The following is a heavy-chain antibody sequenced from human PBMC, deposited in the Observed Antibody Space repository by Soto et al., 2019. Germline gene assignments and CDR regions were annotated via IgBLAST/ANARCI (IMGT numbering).Heavy chain of an antibody. CDR1: GYVFISYG. Sequence: QVQLVQSGAEVKKPGASVKVSCKASGYVFISYGISWVRQAPGQGLEWMGWISRHNGNTNYAQKFQGRVTMTTDASTSTAYMELRSLRSDDTAVYYCARDLDGSGSYSTDYWGQGTLVTVSS. CDR3: ARDLDGSGSYSTDY. V-gene: IGHV1-18*01. D-gene: IGHD3-10*01. J-gene: IGHJ4*02. CDR2: ISRHNGNT.